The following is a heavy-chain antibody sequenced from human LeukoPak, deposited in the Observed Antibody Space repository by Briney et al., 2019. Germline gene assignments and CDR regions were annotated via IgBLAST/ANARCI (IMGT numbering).Heavy chain of an antibody. Sequence: PGWSLRLSCATSVFTFRSYGMHWVRQAPAKGREGVAVISYDGSNKYYADSVKGRFTISRDNSKNTLYLQMNSLRAEDTAVYYCARETAILRDAFDIWGQGTMVTVP. CDR3: ARETAILRDAFDI. D-gene: IGHD2-21*02. CDR1: VFTFRSYG. CDR2: ISYDGSNK. V-gene: IGHV3-30*03. J-gene: IGHJ3*02.